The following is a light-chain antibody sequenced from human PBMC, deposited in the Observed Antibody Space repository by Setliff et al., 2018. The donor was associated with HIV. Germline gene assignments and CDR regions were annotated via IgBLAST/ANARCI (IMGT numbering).Light chain of an antibody. J-gene: IGLJ1*01. CDR3: SSYTVRSTPV. CDR1: SSDIGSYDY. Sequence: QSALTQPASVSGSPGQSITISCTGTSSDIGSYDYVSWYQQHPGKASKLIIYAVSSRPPGVSNRFSGSKSDNTASLTISGLQADDEADYYCSSYTVRSTPVFGTGTKVTVL. CDR2: AVS. V-gene: IGLV2-14*01.